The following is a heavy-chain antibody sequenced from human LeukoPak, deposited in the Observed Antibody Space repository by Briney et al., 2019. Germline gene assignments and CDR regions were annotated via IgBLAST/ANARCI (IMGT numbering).Heavy chain of an antibody. D-gene: IGHD3-10*01. CDR2: IYYSGST. V-gene: IGHV4-59*01. J-gene: IGHJ6*02. Sequence: PSETLSLTCTVSGGSISSYYWSWIRQPPGKGLEWIGYIYYSGSTNYNPSLKSRVTISVDTSKNQFSLKLSSVTAADTAVYYCARGSGPYGSGSYSNGSFVWGQGTTVTVSS. CDR1: GGSISSYY. CDR3: ARGSGPYGSGSYSNGSFV.